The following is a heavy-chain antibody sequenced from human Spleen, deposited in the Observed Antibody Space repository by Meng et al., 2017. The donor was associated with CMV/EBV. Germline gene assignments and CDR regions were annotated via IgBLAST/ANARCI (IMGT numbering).Heavy chain of an antibody. CDR2: IKPNSGDT. J-gene: IGHJ6*02. CDR1: GYTFTAYY. CDR3: ARRIFGVVSGMDV. V-gene: IGHV1-2*02. Sequence: ASVKVSCKASGYTFTAYYMHWVRQAPGQGLEWMGWIKPNSGDTNYAQKFQGRVTMTRDTSITTAFLDLSRLRSDDTAVYYCARRIFGVVSGMDVWGQGTTVTVSS. D-gene: IGHD3-3*01.